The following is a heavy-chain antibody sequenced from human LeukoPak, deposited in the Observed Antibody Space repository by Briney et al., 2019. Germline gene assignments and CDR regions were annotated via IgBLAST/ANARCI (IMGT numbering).Heavy chain of an antibody. J-gene: IGHJ2*01. V-gene: IGHV1-8*01. CDR2: MNPNSGNT. D-gene: IGHD1-26*01. CDR3: ARFSSGSYNGSWYFDL. Sequence: ASAKVSCKASGYTFTSYDINWVRQATGQGLEWMGWMNPNSGNTGYAQKFQGRVTMTRNTSISTAYMELSSLRSEDTAVYYCARFSSGSYNGSWYFDLWGRGTLVTVSS. CDR1: GYTFTSYD.